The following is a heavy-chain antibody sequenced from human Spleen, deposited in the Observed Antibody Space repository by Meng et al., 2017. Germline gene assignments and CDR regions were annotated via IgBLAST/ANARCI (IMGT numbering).Heavy chain of an antibody. D-gene: IGHD6-19*01. CDR3: AKDREAVAGSLDY. CDR1: GFTFSSYG. CDR2: ISYDGSNK. V-gene: IGHV3-30*18. Sequence: VQLVESGGGLVKPGGSLRLSCAASGFTFSSYGMHWVRQAPGKGLEWVAVISYDGSNKYYADSVKGRFTISRDNSKNTLYLQMNSLRAEDTALYYCAKDREAVAGSLDYWGQGTLVTVSS. J-gene: IGHJ4*02.